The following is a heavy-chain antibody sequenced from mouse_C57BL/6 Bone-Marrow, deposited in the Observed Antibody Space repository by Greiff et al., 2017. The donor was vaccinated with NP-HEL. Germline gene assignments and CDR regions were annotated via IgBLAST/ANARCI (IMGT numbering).Heavy chain of an antibody. CDR2: IWTGGGT. D-gene: IGHD1-1*01. CDR3: ASYYYGSTYYYAMDY. J-gene: IGHJ4*01. CDR1: GFSLTSYA. Sequence: QVQLQQSGPGLVAPSQSLSVTCTVSGFSLTSYAISWVRQPPGKGLEWLGVIWTGGGTNYNSALKSRLSISKDNSKSQVFLKMNSLQTDDTARYYCASYYYGSTYYYAMDYWGQGTSVTVSS. V-gene: IGHV2-9-1*01.